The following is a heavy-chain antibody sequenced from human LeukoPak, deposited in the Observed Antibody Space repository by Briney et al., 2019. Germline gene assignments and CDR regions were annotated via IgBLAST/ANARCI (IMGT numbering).Heavy chain of an antibody. Sequence: GGSLRLSCAASGFTFSSYWMSWVRQAPGKGLEWVANIKQDGSEKYYVNSVKGRYTISRDNAKNSLYQQMNSLRAEDTAVYYCASQVDDILTGYYWFDYWGQGTLVTVSS. J-gene: IGHJ4*02. V-gene: IGHV3-7*01. CDR3: ASQVDDILTGYYWFDY. CDR1: GFTFSSYW. CDR2: IKQDGSEK. D-gene: IGHD3-9*01.